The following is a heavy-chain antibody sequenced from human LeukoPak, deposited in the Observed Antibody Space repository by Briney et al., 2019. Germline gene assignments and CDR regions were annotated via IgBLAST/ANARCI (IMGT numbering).Heavy chain of an antibody. CDR1: GGSISSSSYY. J-gene: IGHJ4*01. CDR3: ARHSSSGLYLQS. V-gene: IGHV4-39*01. CDR2: FYYSGST. Sequence: SETLSLTCTVSGGSISSSSYYWGWIRQPPGKRLEWIGSFYYSGSTYHNPSLKSRVTISVDTSKNNFSLKMNSVTAADTAVYYCARHSSSGLYLQSWGQGTLVTVSS. D-gene: IGHD6-19*01.